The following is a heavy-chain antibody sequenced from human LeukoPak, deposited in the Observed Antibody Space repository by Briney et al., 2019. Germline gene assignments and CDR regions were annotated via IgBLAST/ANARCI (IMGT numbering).Heavy chain of an antibody. CDR2: ISWNSGSI. Sequence: GRSLRLSCAASGFTFDDYAMHWVRQAPGKGLEWVSGISWNSGSIGYADSVKGRFTISRDNAKNSLYLQMNSLRAEDTALYYCAKDLSSRPNYYFDYWGQGTLVTVSS. CDR1: GFTFDDYA. CDR3: AKDLSSRPNYYFDY. V-gene: IGHV3-9*01. J-gene: IGHJ4*02. D-gene: IGHD6-13*01.